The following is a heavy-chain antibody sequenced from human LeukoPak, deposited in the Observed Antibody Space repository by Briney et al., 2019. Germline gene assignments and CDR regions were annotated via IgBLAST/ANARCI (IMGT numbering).Heavy chain of an antibody. D-gene: IGHD5-12*01. CDR1: GGSISSSY. CDR3: ARYVDIVTTSDAFDI. J-gene: IGHJ3*02. V-gene: IGHV4-59*01. Sequence: SETLSLTCTVSGGSISSSYWSWIRQPPGKGLEWIGYIYYSGSTNYNPSLKSRVTISVDTSKNQSSLKVSSVTAADTAVYYCARYVDIVTTSDAFDIWGQGTMVTVSS. CDR2: IYYSGST.